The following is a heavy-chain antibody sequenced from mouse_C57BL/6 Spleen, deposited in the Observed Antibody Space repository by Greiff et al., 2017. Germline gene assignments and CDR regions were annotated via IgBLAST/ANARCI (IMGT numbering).Heavy chain of an antibody. CDR2: IYPGHSDP. V-gene: IGHV1-5*01. CDR1: GYTFPRYW. D-gene: IGHD1-1*01. Sequence: VQLKQSGTVLARPGASVKMSCKTSGYTFPRYWLHWVKQRPGPGLEWIGAIYPGHSDPSYNQKFKGKAKLTAVPSASTAYMERSSLTNADSAVYDCTTLSTTVVATKGRDYGGQGTSVTGAS. J-gene: IGHJ4*01. CDR3: TTLSTTVVATKGRDY.